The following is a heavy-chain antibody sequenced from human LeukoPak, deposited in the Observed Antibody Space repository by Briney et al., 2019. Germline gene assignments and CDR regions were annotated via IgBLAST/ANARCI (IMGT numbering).Heavy chain of an antibody. Sequence: ASVKVSCKASGHTFTSYYIHWVRQVPGQGLEWMGIINPSGGSTTYAQKFQGRGTMTRDTSTSTVYMELSSLRSEDTAVYYCARAYNWNDYFDYWGQGTLVTVSS. D-gene: IGHD1-20*01. V-gene: IGHV1-46*01. CDR3: ARAYNWNDYFDY. CDR1: GHTFTSYY. J-gene: IGHJ4*02. CDR2: INPSGGST.